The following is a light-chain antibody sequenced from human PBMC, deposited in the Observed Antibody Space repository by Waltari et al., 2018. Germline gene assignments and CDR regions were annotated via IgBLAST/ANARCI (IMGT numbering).Light chain of an antibody. CDR3: QHFYSYPSG. V-gene: IGKV1-13*02. Sequence: AIQLTQSPSSLSASVGDRVTMTCRASQAISRSVAWFRQKPGKVPKLLIFEASDLEDGVPSRFSGSGGGTRFTLTISSLQPEDFATYYCQHFYSYPSGFGQGTRLEIK. CDR2: EAS. CDR1: QAISRS. J-gene: IGKJ5*01.